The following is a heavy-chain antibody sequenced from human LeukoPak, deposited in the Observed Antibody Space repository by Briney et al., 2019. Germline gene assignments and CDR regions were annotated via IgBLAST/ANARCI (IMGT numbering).Heavy chain of an antibody. CDR2: ISAYNGNT. Sequence: ASVKVSCKASGYTFTSYGISWVRQAPGQGLEWMGWISAYNGNTNYAQKLQGRVTMTTDTSTSTAYMELRSLRSDDTAVYYCASTGYSSGWFIPGAFDIWGQGTMVTVSS. J-gene: IGHJ3*02. CDR3: ASTGYSSGWFIPGAFDI. V-gene: IGHV1-18*01. D-gene: IGHD6-19*01. CDR1: GYTFTSYG.